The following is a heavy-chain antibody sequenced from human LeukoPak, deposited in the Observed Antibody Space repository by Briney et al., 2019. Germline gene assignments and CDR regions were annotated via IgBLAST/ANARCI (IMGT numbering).Heavy chain of an antibody. Sequence: GGSLRLSCAASGFTFSSYSMNWVRQAPGKGLEWVSSISSSSGYIYYADSVKGRFTISRDNAKNSLYLQMNSLRAEDTAVYYCARVGLGYYDSSGYYYGAFDIWGQGTMVTVSS. J-gene: IGHJ3*02. CDR1: GFTFSSYS. D-gene: IGHD3-22*01. CDR2: ISSSSGYI. V-gene: IGHV3-21*01. CDR3: ARVGLGYYDSSGYYYGAFDI.